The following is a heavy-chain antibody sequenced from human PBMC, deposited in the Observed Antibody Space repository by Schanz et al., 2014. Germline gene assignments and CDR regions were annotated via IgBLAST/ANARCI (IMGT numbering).Heavy chain of an antibody. Sequence: QVQLVESGGGLVKPGGSLRLSCAASGFTFSDYYMNWIRQAPGKGLEWVSYISNSGYTIYYADSVKGRFTISRDNAKNARYVKMNSRSPEATAVYFCARAPPPYSSSPYYWYYGMDVWGQGTTVTVSS. J-gene: IGHJ6*02. CDR2: ISNSGYTI. CDR3: ARAPPPYSSSPYYWYYGMDV. V-gene: IGHV3-11*01. CDR1: GFTFSDYY. D-gene: IGHD6-6*01.